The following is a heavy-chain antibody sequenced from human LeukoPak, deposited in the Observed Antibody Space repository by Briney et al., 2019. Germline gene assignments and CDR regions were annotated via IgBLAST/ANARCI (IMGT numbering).Heavy chain of an antibody. CDR1: GFSVNNKY. J-gene: IGHJ2*01. CDR3: ASAMNFGHFDL. Sequence: GGSLRLSCAASGFSVNNKYMTWVRQTPAKGLEWVSVIYSGGGTYYADFVQGRFTISRDDSKNTLFLQMNSLRAEDSAVYYCASAMNFGHFDLWGRGTLVTVSS. CDR2: IYSGGGT. D-gene: IGHD2-2*01. V-gene: IGHV3-53*01.